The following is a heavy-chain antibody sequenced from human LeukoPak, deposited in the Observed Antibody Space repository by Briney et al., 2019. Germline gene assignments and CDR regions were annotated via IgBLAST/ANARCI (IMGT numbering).Heavy chain of an antibody. CDR1: GGSFSGYY. V-gene: IGHV4-34*01. CDR2: INHSGRT. CDR3: ARGGGIVVVPAAIRPYRYNWFDP. J-gene: IGHJ5*02. Sequence: PSETLSLTCAVYGGSFSGYYWSWIRQPPGKGLEWIGEINHSGRTNYNPSLESRVTISVDTSKNQFSLKLSSVTAADTAVYYCARGGGIVVVPAAIRPYRYNWFDPWGQGTLVTVSS. D-gene: IGHD2-2*01.